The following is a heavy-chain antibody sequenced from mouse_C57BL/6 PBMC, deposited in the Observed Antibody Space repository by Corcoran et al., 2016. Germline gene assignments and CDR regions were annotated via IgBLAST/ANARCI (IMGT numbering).Heavy chain of an antibody. CDR1: GYTFTDYY. J-gene: IGHJ3*01. CDR2: INPNNGGT. Sequence: EVQLQQSGPELVKPGASVKISCKASGYTFTDYYMNWVKQSHGKSLEWIGDINPNNGGTSYNQKFKGKATLTVDKSSSTAYMELRSLTSEDSAVYYCARSYYSNQFAYWGQGTLVTVSA. V-gene: IGHV1-26*01. CDR3: ARSYYSNQFAY. D-gene: IGHD2-5*01.